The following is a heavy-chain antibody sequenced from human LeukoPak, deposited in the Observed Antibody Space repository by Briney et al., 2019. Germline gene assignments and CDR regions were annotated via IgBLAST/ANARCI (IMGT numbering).Heavy chain of an antibody. CDR3: ARSEMAGHIDY. CDR2: INPSGGST. CDR1: GYTFTSYG. J-gene: IGHJ4*02. Sequence: ASVKVSCKASGYTFTSYGISWVRQAPGQGLEWMGIINPSGGSTSYAQKFQGRVTITADKSTSTAYMELSSLRSEDTAVYYCARSEMAGHIDYWGQGTLVTVSS. V-gene: IGHV1-46*01. D-gene: IGHD5-24*01.